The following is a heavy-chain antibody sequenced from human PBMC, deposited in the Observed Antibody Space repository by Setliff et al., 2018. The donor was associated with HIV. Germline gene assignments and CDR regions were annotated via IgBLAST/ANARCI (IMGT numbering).Heavy chain of an antibody. Sequence: GGSLRLSCAASGFTFSSYSMNWVRQAPGKGPEWVSCISSTGYTIYYADSVKGRFTISRDNAKNSLYLQVNNLRAEDTAVYYCAAVFTGEPGRSLDYWGQGTPVTVSS. D-gene: IGHD1-26*01. CDR1: GFTFSSYS. V-gene: IGHV3-48*03. J-gene: IGHJ4*02. CDR2: ISSTGYTI. CDR3: AAVFTGEPGRSLDY.